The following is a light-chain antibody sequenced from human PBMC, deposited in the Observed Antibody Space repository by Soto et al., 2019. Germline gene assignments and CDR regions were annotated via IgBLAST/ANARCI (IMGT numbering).Light chain of an antibody. V-gene: IGKV3-20*01. CDR3: AQYCSSLN. Sequence: EIVLTHSPGTLSLSPGERATLSCRTSQGISTSYLAWYQQKPGQAPRLLIYGYSIRATGIPDRCSGGGSGTDFTLRLSRLEPEGFAVYYCAQYCSSLNFGGGTKVDIK. J-gene: IGKJ4*01. CDR1: QGISTSY. CDR2: GYS.